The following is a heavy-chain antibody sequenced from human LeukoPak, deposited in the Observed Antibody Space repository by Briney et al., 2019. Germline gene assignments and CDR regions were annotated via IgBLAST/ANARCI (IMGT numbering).Heavy chain of an antibody. V-gene: IGHV4-61*02. CDR1: GGSISSGSYY. J-gene: IGHJ4*02. D-gene: IGHD4-17*01. CDR2: IYTSGST. Sequence: SQTLSLTCTVSGGSISSGSYYWSWIRQPAGKGLEWIGRIYTSGSTNYNPPLQSRVTISVDTSKNRFSLKLSSVTAADTAVYYCARDRGYGLGYWGQGTLVTVSS. CDR3: ARDRGYGLGY.